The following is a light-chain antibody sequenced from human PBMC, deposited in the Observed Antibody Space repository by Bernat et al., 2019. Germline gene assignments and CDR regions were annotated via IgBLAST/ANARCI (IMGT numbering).Light chain of an antibody. J-gene: IGLJ1*01. V-gene: IGLV2-18*02. CDR2: EVS. Sequence: QSALTQPPSVSGSPGQSVTISCTGTSSDVGSYNRVSWYQQPPGTAPKLMIYEVSNRPSGVPDRFSGSKSGNTASLTIPGLQAEDEADYYCSSYTSSSTPYVFGTGTKVTVL. CDR3: SSYTSSSTPYV. CDR1: SSDVGSYNR.